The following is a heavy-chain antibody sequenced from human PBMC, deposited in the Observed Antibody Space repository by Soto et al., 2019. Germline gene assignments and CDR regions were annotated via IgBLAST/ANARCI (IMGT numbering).Heavy chain of an antibody. D-gene: IGHD6-13*01. Sequence: GGSLSLSCAASGFTFSNYDMHWVRQPTGKGLEWVSGIGTTGDTYYPGSVKGRFTISRENAKNSLYLQMSSLRAEDTAVYYCARAASSWDFDYWGQGTLVTVSS. CDR3: ARAASSWDFDY. CDR1: GFTFSNYD. CDR2: IGTTGDT. J-gene: IGHJ4*02. V-gene: IGHV3-13*01.